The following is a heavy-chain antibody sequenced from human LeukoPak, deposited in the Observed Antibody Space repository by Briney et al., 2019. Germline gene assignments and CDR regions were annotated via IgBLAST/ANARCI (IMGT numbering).Heavy chain of an antibody. V-gene: IGHV4-31*11. CDR1: GESFSGYY. Sequence: SETLSLTCAVYGESFSGYYWSWIRQHPGKGLEWIGYIYYSGSTYYNPSLKSRVTISVDTSKNQFSLKLSSVTAADTAVYYCARVRYCSSTSCYPRFDPWGQGTLVTVSS. D-gene: IGHD2-2*01. J-gene: IGHJ5*02. CDR2: IYYSGST. CDR3: ARVRYCSSTSCYPRFDP.